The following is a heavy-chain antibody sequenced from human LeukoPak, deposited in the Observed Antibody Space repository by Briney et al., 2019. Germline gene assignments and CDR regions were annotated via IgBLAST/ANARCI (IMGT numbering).Heavy chain of an antibody. V-gene: IGHV3-21*06. J-gene: IGHJ4*02. CDR1: GFTFSSYA. CDR3: ARKTPYRNGFDY. CDR2: ISSSSSDI. Sequence: GGSLRLSCAASGFTFSSYAMSWVRQAPGKGLEWVSSISSSSSDIYYADSVKGRFTISRDNAKNSLYLQMSSLRAEDTAVYYCARKTPYRNGFDYWGQGTLVTVSS. D-gene: IGHD1-26*01.